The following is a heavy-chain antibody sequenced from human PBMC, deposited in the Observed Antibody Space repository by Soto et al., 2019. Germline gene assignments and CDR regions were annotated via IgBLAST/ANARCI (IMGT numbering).Heavy chain of an antibody. V-gene: IGHV3-30*18. CDR3: AKETATSVDYYYFYGLDV. CDR2: ISYDGNKE. J-gene: IGHJ6*02. CDR1: GFIFGTYG. D-gene: IGHD1-1*01. Sequence: QVQLVESGGGVVQPGRSLRLSCSASGFIFGTYGMDWVRQAPGKGLEGVALISYDGNKEFYADSVKGRFTISRDNSKNTLYLHMNSLKPEDTAMYYSAKETATSVDYYYFYGLDVWGPGTTVSVS.